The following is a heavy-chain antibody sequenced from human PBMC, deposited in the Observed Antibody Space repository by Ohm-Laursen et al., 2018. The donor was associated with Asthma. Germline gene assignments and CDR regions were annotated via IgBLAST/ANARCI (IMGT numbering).Heavy chain of an antibody. Sequence: SLRLSCTASGFTFSSYAMHWVRQAPGKGLEWVGHIKSKTDGGTTDYSAPVKCRFTISRDDSKNTLYLQMNSLKTEDTAVYYCTTVIDPDYWGQGTLVTVSS. CDR2: IKSKTDGGTT. CDR1: GFTFSSYA. D-gene: IGHD3-9*01. CDR3: TTVIDPDY. V-gene: IGHV3-15*01. J-gene: IGHJ4*02.